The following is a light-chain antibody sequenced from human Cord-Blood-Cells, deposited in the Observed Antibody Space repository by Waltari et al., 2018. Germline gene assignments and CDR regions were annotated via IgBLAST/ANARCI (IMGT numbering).Light chain of an antibody. CDR3: QQSYSTPRT. J-gene: IGKJ2*01. Sequence: QSPSSLSASVGDRVTITCRASQSISSYLNWYQQKPGKAPKLLIYATSSLQSGVPSRFSGSGSGTDFTLTISSLQPEDFATYYCQQSYSTPRTFGQGTKLEIK. V-gene: IGKV1-39*01. CDR2: ATS. CDR1: QSISSY.